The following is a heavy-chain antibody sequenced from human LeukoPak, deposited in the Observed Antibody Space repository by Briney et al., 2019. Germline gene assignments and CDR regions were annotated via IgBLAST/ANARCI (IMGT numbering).Heavy chain of an antibody. CDR1: GFTFSSYW. D-gene: IGHD4-17*01. J-gene: IGHJ4*02. Sequence: GGSLRFSCAASGFTFSSYWMNWVRQAPGNGLEWAANIKQDGSEKYYVDSVKGRFTISRDNAKNSLYLQMNSLRAEDTAVYYCARVGVGYGVRLGRVGYWGQGTLVTVSS. CDR2: IKQDGSEK. CDR3: ARVGVGYGVRLGRVGY. V-gene: IGHV3-7*01.